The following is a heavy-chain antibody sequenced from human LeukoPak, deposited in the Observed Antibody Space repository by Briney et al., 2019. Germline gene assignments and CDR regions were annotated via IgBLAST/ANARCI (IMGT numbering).Heavy chain of an antibody. V-gene: IGHV3-33*01. CDR2: IWYDGSNK. Sequence: GGSLRLSCAASGFTFSSYGMHWVRQAPGKGLEWVAVIWYDGSNKYYADSVKSRFTISRDNSKNTLYLQMNSLRAEDTAVYYCARDRFGGYCSGGSCYYFDYWGQGTLVTVSS. CDR3: ARDRFGGYCSGGSCYYFDY. J-gene: IGHJ4*02. D-gene: IGHD2-15*01. CDR1: GFTFSSYG.